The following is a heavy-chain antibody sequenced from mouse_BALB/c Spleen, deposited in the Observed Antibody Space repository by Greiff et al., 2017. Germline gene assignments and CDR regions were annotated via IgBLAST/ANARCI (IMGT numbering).Heavy chain of an antibody. J-gene: IGHJ3*01. CDR3: ARGAYYDYDVFFAY. V-gene: IGHV5-6-2*01. CDR2: INSNGGST. D-gene: IGHD2-4*01. Sequence: EVQLVESGGGLVKLGGSLKLSCAASGFTFSSYYMSWVRQTPEKRLELVAAINSNGGSTYYPDTVKGRFTISRDNAKNTLYLQMSSLKSEDTALYYCARGAYYDYDVFFAYWGQGTLVTVSA. CDR1: GFTFSSYY.